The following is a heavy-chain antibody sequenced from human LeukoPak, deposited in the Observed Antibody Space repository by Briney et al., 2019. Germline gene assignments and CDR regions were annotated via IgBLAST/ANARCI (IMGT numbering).Heavy chain of an antibody. Sequence: GGSLRLSCAASEFSVKYNYMTWVRQAPGKGLEWVSLLYSAGSTNYADSVKGRFTISRDDSKNTVYLQMNSLRAEDTAVYYCARWTNFHAFDIWGQGTLVTVSP. CDR1: EFSVKYNY. J-gene: IGHJ3*02. CDR3: ARWTNFHAFDI. V-gene: IGHV3-53*01. CDR2: LYSAGST. D-gene: IGHD1-1*01.